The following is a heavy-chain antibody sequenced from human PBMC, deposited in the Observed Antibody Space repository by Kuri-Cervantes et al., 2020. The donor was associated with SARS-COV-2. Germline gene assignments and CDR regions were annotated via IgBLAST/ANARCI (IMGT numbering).Heavy chain of an antibody. D-gene: IGHD5-12*01. CDR1: GFTFSSYS. Sequence: ETLSLTCAASGFTFSSYSMNWVRQAPGKGLEWVSSISSSSSSYIYYADSVKGRFTISRDNAKNSLYLQMNSLRAEDTAVYYCARGVDPPRIYYYYYMDVWGKGTTVTVSS. V-gene: IGHV3-21*01. CDR2: ISSSSSSYI. J-gene: IGHJ6*03. CDR3: ARGVDPPRIYYYYYMDV.